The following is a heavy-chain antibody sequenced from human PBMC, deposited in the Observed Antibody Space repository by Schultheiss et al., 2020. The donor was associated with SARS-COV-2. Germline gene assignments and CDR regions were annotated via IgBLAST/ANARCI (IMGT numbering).Heavy chain of an antibody. CDR3: AISRAIAVAGRYYYYYYGMDV. V-gene: IGHV4-59*08. CDR1: GGSISSYY. Sequence: SETLSLTCTVSGGSISSYYWSWIRQPPGKGLEWIGYIYYSGSTNYNPSLKSRVTISVDTSKNQFSLKLSSVTAADTAVYYCAISRAIAVAGRYYYYYYGMDVWGQGTTVTVSS. D-gene: IGHD6-19*01. J-gene: IGHJ6*02. CDR2: IYYSGST.